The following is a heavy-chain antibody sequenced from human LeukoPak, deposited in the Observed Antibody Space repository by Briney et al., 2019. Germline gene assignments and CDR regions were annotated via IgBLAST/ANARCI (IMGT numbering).Heavy chain of an antibody. D-gene: IGHD3-22*01. CDR2: ISSSSSTI. Sequence: GGSLRLSCAASGFSFSTYGMHWVRQAPGKGLEWVSYISSSSSTIYYADSVKGRFTISRDNAKNSLYLQMNSLRAEDTAVYYCARAVGGYYDSSGYSDYWGQGTLVTVSS. J-gene: IGHJ4*02. V-gene: IGHV3-48*04. CDR3: ARAVGGYYDSSGYSDY. CDR1: GFSFSTYG.